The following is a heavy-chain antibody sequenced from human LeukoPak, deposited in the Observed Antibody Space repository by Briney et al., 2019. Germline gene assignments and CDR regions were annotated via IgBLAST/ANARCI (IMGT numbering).Heavy chain of an antibody. V-gene: IGHV3-30*04. Sequence: PGGSLRLSCAASGFTFSSYPMPWVPQGPGKGLEWLVVISTHGHDNHCADSVNGRFTNSRDNSKNMVYLQMNSLRADNTALYACAADSSRIKWGFLKCWGEGALVTVS. CDR2: ISTHGHDN. D-gene: IGHD7-27*01. CDR1: GFTFSSYP. J-gene: IGHJ4*02. CDR3: AADSSRIKWGFLKC.